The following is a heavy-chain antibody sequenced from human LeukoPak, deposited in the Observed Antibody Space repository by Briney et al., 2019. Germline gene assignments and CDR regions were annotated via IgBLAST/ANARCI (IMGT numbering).Heavy chain of an antibody. CDR2: IHYSGST. J-gene: IGHJ5*02. D-gene: IGHD3-10*01. Sequence: SETLSLTCTVSSFTSSNYYWGWIRQPPGKRLEWIGRIHYSGSTYYNPSLKSRLRISVDTSKNQFSMNLNSVTAADTAVYYCARERYYYSSGTYFRWFDPWGQGTLVTVSS. V-gene: IGHV4-39*07. CDR1: SFTSSNYY. CDR3: ARERYYYSSGTYFRWFDP.